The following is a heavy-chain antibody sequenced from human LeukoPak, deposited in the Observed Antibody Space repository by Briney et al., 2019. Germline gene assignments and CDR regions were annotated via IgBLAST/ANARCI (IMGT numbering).Heavy chain of an antibody. D-gene: IGHD1/OR15-1a*01. CDR2: ISSNGGST. CDR1: GFTFSSYA. CDR3: ARPRNWNSLEDAFDI. Sequence: GGSLRLSCAASGFTFSSYAMHWVRQAPGKGLEYVSAISSNGGSTYYANSVKGRFTISRDNSKNTLYLQMGSLRAEDMAVYYCARPRNWNSLEDAFDIWGQGTMVTVSS. V-gene: IGHV3-64*01. J-gene: IGHJ3*02.